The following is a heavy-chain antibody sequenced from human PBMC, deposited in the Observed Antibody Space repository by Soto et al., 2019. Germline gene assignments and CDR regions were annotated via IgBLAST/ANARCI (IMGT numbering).Heavy chain of an antibody. V-gene: IGHV1-69*02. CDR3: ASESASSSWFDP. CDR1: GGTFSSYT. Sequence: QVQLVQSGAEVKKPGSSVKVSCKASGGTFSSYTISWVRQAPGQGLEWMGRIIPILGIANYAQKFQGRVTITAEKSTSTAYMELSSLRSEDTAVYYCASESASSSWFDPWGQGTLVTVSS. J-gene: IGHJ5*02. D-gene: IGHD6-6*01. CDR2: IIPILGIA.